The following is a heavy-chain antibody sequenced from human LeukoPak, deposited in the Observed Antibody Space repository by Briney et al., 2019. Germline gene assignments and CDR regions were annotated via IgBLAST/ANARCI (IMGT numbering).Heavy chain of an antibody. CDR2: IKQDGSEK. V-gene: IGHV3-7*01. Sequence: PGGSLRLSCAASGFTFSSYWMSWVRQAPGKGLEWVANIKQDGSEKYYVDSVKGRFTISRDNAKNSLYLQMNSLRAEDTAVYYCARDLPAAYCGGDCYGYWGQGTQVTVSS. CDR1: GFTFSSYW. CDR3: ARDLPAAYCGGDCYGY. D-gene: IGHD2-21*01. J-gene: IGHJ4*02.